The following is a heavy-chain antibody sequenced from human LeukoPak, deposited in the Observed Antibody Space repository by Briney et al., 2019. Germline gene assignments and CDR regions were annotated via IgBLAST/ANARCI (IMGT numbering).Heavy chain of an antibody. CDR3: ARGSTVTTNWFDP. CDR1: GYSFTSYW. D-gene: IGHD4-11*01. CDR2: IYPGDSDT. J-gene: IGHJ5*02. Sequence: GDSLKISCKGSGYSFTSYWIGWVRQMPGKGLEWMGIIYPGDSDTRYSPSFQGQVTISADKSISIAYLQWSSLKASDTAMYYCARGSTVTTNWFDPWGQGTLVTVSS. V-gene: IGHV5-51*01.